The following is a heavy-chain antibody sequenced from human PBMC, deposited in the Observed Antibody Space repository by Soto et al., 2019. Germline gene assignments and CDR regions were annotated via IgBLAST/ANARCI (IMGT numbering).Heavy chain of an antibody. CDR1: GFTFTSYA. CDR3: AKLIGRYDFDY. J-gene: IGHJ4*02. CDR2: ISSSGIST. D-gene: IGHD2-2*01. V-gene: IGHV3-23*01. Sequence: EVQLLESGGGLVQPGGSLRLSCAASGFTFTSYAMSWVRQAPGKGLEWVSGISSSGISTYYVDSVKGRFTISRDNSKNTLYLQMNSLRAEDTAVYYCAKLIGRYDFDYWGQGTLVTVSS.